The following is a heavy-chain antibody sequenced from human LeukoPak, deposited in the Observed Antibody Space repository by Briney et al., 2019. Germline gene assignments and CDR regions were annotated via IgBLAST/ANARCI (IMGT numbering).Heavy chain of an antibody. CDR3: ATETIGRHYDY. Sequence: GGSLRLSCAASGFTFSSCGFNWVRRAPGKGLEWVSSIGPTGTDRYYADSVRGRFTISRDNAKNSMYLQMDSLRDEDTAVYYCATETIGRHYDYWGQGTLLTVSS. D-gene: IGHD1-14*01. V-gene: IGHV3-21*01. CDR2: IGPTGTDR. CDR1: GFTFSSCG. J-gene: IGHJ4*02.